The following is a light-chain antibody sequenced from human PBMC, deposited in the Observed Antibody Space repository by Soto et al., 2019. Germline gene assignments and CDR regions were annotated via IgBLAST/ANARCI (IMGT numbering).Light chain of an antibody. CDR2: KVS. J-gene: IGKJ1*01. CDR3: MQGTHWPWT. Sequence: DVVMTQSPLSLPVTLGQPASISCRSSQSLVYRDGNTYLNWFQQRPGQSPRRLIYKVSNRDSGVPDRFSGSGSDTDFTLKISRVEAEDVGVYYCMQGTHWPWTFGQGTKVEIK. V-gene: IGKV2-30*01. CDR1: QSLVYRDGNTY.